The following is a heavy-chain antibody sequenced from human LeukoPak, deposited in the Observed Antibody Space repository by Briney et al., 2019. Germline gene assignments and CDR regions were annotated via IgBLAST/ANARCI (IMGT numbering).Heavy chain of an antibody. D-gene: IGHD3-9*01. CDR1: GFTFSSYS. CDR3: ARTAFDWSQVGGNWFDP. CDR2: ISSSGSNI. V-gene: IGHV3-48*03. Sequence: GGSLRLSCAASGFTFSSYSLNWVRQAPGKGLEWISYISSSGSNIDCADSVKGRFTISRDNGKNSLFLQMNSLRVEDTAVYYCARTAFDWSQVGGNWFDPWGQGTLVTVSS. J-gene: IGHJ5*02.